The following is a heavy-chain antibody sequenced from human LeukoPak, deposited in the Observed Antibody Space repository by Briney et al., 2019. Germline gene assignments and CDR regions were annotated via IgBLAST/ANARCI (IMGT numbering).Heavy chain of an antibody. V-gene: IGHV3-30*02. CDR1: GSTLSTNG. CDR3: AKDDGTTVTPFTYPIC. Sequence: GGSRRPSGAAPGSTLSTNGMHWVGQAPGKGLGGVAFIRHVGGKKYNADCVKGRFTISRENSKTTLYLQMNSRRAEDTAVYYCAKDDGTTVTPFTYPICWGQGTLVTVSA. CDR2: IRHVGGKK. J-gene: IGHJ4*02. D-gene: IGHD4-17*01.